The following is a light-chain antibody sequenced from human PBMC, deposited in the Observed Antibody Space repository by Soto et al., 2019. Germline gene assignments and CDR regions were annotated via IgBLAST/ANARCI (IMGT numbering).Light chain of an antibody. J-gene: IGKJ1*01. CDR1: QSVSSNY. Sequence: EIVLTQSPGTLYLSPGERATLSCRASQSVSSNYLAWYQRKPGQAPRLLIYGASSRATDIPNRLSGSGYGTDFALTITRLEPEDFAVYFCQQYGSSPPTFGQGTKVEI. V-gene: IGKV3-20*01. CDR2: GAS. CDR3: QQYGSSPPT.